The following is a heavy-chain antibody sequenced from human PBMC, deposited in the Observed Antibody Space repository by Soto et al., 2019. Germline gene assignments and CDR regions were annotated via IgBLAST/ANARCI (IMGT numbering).Heavy chain of an antibody. V-gene: IGHV3-30*18. CDR3: AKDTGYCTKGVCLSNWFDS. J-gene: IGHJ5*01. CDR2: ISHDGNNK. D-gene: IGHD2-8*01. Sequence: QVQLVESGGGVVQPGRSLRLSCAASGFTSSTYGIPGGRQAQGRGREGVAVISHDGNNKYYADSGEGRFTISRDNSKNTVYLQMNSLRDEDTAMYYCAKDTGYCTKGVCLSNWFDSWGQGTLVTVSS. CDR1: GFTSSTYG.